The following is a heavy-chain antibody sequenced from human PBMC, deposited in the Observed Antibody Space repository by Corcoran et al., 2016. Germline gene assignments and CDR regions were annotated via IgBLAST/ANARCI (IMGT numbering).Heavy chain of an antibody. D-gene: IGHD3-10*01. V-gene: IGHV3-23*01. CDR2: ISYSGGST. Sequence: EVQLLESGGGLVQPGGSLRLSCVTSGFTFSTYAMSWVRQAPGKGLDWVSAISYSGGSTYYGDSVKGRFTISRDNSKDTLYLQMSSLGAEDTALYFCVREIRTSGNYGWFDPGGEGTLVTVSS. J-gene: IGHJ5*02. CDR1: GFTFSTYA. CDR3: VREIRTSGNYGWFDP.